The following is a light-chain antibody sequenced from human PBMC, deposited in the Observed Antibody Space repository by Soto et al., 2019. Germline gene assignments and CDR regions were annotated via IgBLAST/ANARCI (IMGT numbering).Light chain of an antibody. J-gene: IGKJ2*01. V-gene: IGKV3-20*01. Sequence: EIVLTQSPGTLSLSPGERATLSCRASQSVSSTYLAWYQQKPGQAPRLLIYGASSRATGIPDRFSGSGSGTDFTLIISRLEPEDFAVYYWQQYGSSPPLYTFGQGTKLEI. CDR1: QSVSSTY. CDR2: GAS. CDR3: QQYGSSPPLYT.